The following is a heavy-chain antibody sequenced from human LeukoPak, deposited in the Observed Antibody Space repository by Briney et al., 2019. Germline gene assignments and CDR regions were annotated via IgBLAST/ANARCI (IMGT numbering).Heavy chain of an antibody. D-gene: IGHD5-12*01. Sequence: GGSLRLSCAASGFTFSSYAMSWVRQAPGKGLVWVSRIKPDGSDTNYADSVKGRFTISRDNAKNTVYLQMNSLRAEDTAVYYCARGKYGGYFIDYWGQGTLVTVSS. CDR2: IKPDGSDT. CDR3: ARGKYGGYFIDY. J-gene: IGHJ4*02. CDR1: GFTFSSYA. V-gene: IGHV3-74*01.